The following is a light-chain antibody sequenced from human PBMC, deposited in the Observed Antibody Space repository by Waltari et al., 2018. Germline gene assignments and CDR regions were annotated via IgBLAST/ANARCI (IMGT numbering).Light chain of an antibody. Sequence: QLVLTQPPSASASLGASVKLTCTLSSDYSSFAIAWHQQQPEKGPRYLMKVNSDGSHIKGDGIPVRFSGSSSGTERYLTISSLQSEDEADYYCQTWATGIGLFGGGTKVTVL. J-gene: IGLJ2*01. CDR2: VNSDGSH. CDR1: SDYSSFA. CDR3: QTWATGIGL. V-gene: IGLV4-69*01.